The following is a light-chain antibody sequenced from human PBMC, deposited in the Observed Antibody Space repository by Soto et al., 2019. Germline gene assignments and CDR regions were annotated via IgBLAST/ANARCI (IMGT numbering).Light chain of an antibody. CDR2: DAS. CDR1: QTVSSAY. J-gene: IGKJ5*01. V-gene: IGKV3D-20*02. CDR3: QQRCNSPIT. Sequence: EIMLTQSPGTLSLSPGERDTLSCRASQTVSSAYFAWYQQKPGQAPRLLFYDASTRATGIPARFSCSGSGRDFTLTISSFEPEDYAVYYCQQRCNSPITFGQGTRLEIK.